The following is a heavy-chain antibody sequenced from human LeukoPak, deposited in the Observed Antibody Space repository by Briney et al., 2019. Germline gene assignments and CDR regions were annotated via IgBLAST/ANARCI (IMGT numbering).Heavy chain of an antibody. CDR2: IRNKAYSGTI. V-gene: IGHV3-49*03. Sequence: GGSLRLSCTASGFIFCDYAMSWFRQAPGKGLEWVGFIRNKAYSGTIEYAASVKGRFTISRDDSKSIAYLQMNSLKTEDTAVYYCTRHGTPSGYFDLWGRGTLVTVSS. D-gene: IGHD2-15*01. CDR3: TRHGTPSGYFDL. J-gene: IGHJ2*01. CDR1: GFIFCDYA.